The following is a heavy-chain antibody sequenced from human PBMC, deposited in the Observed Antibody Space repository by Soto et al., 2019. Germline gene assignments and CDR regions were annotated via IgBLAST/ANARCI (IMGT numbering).Heavy chain of an antibody. CDR1: GGSISSSNW. D-gene: IGHD6-13*01. J-gene: IGHJ6*02. V-gene: IGHV4-4*02. CDR2: LYHSGRT. Sequence: QVQLQESGPGLVKPSGTLSLTCAVSGGSISSSNWWSWVRQPPGKGLEWIGELYHSGRTNYNPSLKNRVTISVDKSKNQFSLKLSSVTAADTAVYYCARSRGAAAAYYYYGMDVWGQGTTVTVSS. CDR3: ARSRGAAAAYYYYGMDV.